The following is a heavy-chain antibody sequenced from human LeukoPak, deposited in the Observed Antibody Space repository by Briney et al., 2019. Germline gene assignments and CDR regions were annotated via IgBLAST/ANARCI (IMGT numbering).Heavy chain of an antibody. CDR1: GYTFTSYD. J-gene: IGHJ6*02. D-gene: IGHD2-15*01. CDR3: ARVGYCSGGSCYSSYYYYGMDV. Sequence: ASVKVSCKASGYTFTSYDINWVRQATGQGLEWMGWMNPNSGNTGYAQKFQGRVTMTRNTSISTAYMELRSLRSDDTAVYYCARVGYCSGGSCYSSYYYYGMDVWGQGTTVTVSS. CDR2: MNPNSGNT. V-gene: IGHV1-8*01.